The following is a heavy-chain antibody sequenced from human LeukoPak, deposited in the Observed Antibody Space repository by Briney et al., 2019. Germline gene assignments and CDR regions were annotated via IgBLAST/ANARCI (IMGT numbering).Heavy chain of an antibody. J-gene: IGHJ3*02. CDR3: ARDAVTYDAFDI. V-gene: IGHV4-59*01. CDR2: VFYSGST. Sequence: SETLSLTCSVSGDSFSSTYWSWIRQPPGKGLEWIGYVFYSGSTNYNPSLKSRVTISVDTSKNQFSLKVTSVTAADTALYYCARDAVTYDAFDIWGQGTMVTVSS. CDR1: GDSFSSTY. D-gene: IGHD2-21*02.